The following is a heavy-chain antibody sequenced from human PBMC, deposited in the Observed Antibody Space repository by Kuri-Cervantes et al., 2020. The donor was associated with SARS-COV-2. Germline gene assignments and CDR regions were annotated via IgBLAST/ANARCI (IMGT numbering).Heavy chain of an antibody. CDR2: IYYSGST. CDR3: ARLVYYDFWSGYSTYYYYYMDV. J-gene: IGHJ6*03. CDR1: GGSFSGYY. V-gene: IGHV4-59*08. D-gene: IGHD3-3*01. Sequence: GSLRLSCAVYGGSFSGYYWSWIRQPPGKGLEWIGYIYYSGSTNYNPSLKSRVTISVDTSKNQFSLKLSSVTAADTAVYYCARLVYYDFWSGYSTYYYYYMDVWGKGTTVTVSS.